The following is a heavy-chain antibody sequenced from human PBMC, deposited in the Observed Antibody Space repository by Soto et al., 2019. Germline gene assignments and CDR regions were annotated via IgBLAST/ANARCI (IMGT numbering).Heavy chain of an antibody. D-gene: IGHD1-1*01. CDR2: NSVYNGNT. Sequence: ASVKVSCKASGYTFSTYGISWVRQAPGQGLEWMGWNSVYNGNTNYAQSLQGRVTMTTDTSTSTAYMELRSLRSDDTAVYYCARDPQLERRREFDYWGQGTLVTVSS. J-gene: IGHJ4*02. V-gene: IGHV1-18*01. CDR1: GYTFSTYG. CDR3: ARDPQLERRREFDY.